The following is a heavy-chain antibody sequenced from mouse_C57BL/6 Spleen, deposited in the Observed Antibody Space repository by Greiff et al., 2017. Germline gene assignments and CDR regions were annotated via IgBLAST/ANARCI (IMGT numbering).Heavy chain of an antibody. CDR2: INPSNGGT. D-gene: IGHD4-1*01. J-gene: IGHJ2*01. V-gene: IGHV1-53*01. CDR3: AREWDVGYFDY. Sequence: QVQLQQPGTDLVKPGASVKLSCKASGYTFTSYWMHWVKQRPGQGLEWIGNINPSNGGTNYNEKFKSKATLTVDKSSSTAYMQLSSLTSEDAAVDYGAREWDVGYFDYWGQGTTLTVSS. CDR1: GYTFTSYW.